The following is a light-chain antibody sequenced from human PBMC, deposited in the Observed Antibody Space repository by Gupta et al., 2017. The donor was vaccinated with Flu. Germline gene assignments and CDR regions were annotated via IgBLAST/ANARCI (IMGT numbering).Light chain of an antibody. CDR2: RNN. CDR3: AAWDDSLSVL. J-gene: IGLJ2*01. Sequence: GTGTNIGEYFVSWYQQVPGTAPKLLIYRNNQRPSGVPDRFSASKSDPSASLAISGLRSEDEADYYCAAWDDSLSVLFGGGTKLTVL. CDR1: GTNIGEYF. V-gene: IGLV1-47*01.